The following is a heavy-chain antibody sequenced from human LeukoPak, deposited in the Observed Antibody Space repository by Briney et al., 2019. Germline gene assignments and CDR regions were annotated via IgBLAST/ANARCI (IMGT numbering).Heavy chain of an antibody. D-gene: IGHD1-14*01. CDR2: ISYDGSNK. J-gene: IGHJ4*02. CDR3: ARETGRSGY. V-gene: IGHV3-30*04. CDR1: GFTFSSYA. Sequence: QPGGSLRLSCAASGFTFSSYAMHWVRQAPGKGLEWVAVISYDGSNKYYADSVKGRFTISRDNSKNTLYLQMNSLRAEDTAVYYCARETGRSGYWGQGTQVTVSS.